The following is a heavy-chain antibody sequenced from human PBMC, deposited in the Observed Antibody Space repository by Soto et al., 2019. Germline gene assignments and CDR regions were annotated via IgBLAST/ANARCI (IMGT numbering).Heavy chain of an antibody. V-gene: IGHV6-1*01. CDR2: TYYRSKWYN. CDR1: GDSVSSNSAA. J-gene: IGHJ4*02. Sequence: KQSQTLSLTCAISGDSVSSNSAAWNWIRQSPSRGLEWLGRTYYRSKWYNDYAVSVKSRITINPDTSKNQFSLQLSSVTPEDTAGYYCARGPRSGYGFLDYWGQGTLVTVSS. CDR3: ARGPRSGYGFLDY. D-gene: IGHD5-12*01.